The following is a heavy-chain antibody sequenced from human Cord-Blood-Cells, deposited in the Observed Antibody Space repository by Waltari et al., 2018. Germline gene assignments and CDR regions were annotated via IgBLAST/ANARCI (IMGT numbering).Heavy chain of an antibody. Sequence: EVQLVESGGGFVQPGGSLRLSCAASGFTFSSSWMHWVRQAPGKGLVWVSRINSDGSSTSYADSVKGRFTISRDNAKNTLYLQMNSLRAEDTAVYYCARVYCSSTSCYYFDYWGQGTLVTVSS. V-gene: IGHV3-74*01. CDR1: GFTFSSSW. J-gene: IGHJ4*02. CDR2: INSDGSST. D-gene: IGHD2-2*01. CDR3: ARVYCSSTSCYYFDY.